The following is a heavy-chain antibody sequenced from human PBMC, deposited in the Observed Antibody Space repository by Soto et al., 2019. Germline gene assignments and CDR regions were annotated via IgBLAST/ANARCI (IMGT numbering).Heavy chain of an antibody. Sequence: GASVKVSCKASGYTFTGYYMHWVRQAPGQGLEWMGWINPNSGGTNYAQKFQGWVTMTRDTSISTAYMELSRLRSDDTAVYYCARGQHYDILTGYYGNWFDPWGQGTLVTVSS. V-gene: IGHV1-2*04. D-gene: IGHD3-9*01. CDR2: INPNSGGT. CDR1: GYTFTGYY. CDR3: ARGQHYDILTGYYGNWFDP. J-gene: IGHJ5*02.